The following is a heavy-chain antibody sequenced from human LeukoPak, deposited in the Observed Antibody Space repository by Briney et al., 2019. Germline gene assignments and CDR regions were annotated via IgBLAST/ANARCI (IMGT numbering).Heavy chain of an antibody. D-gene: IGHD5-24*01. J-gene: IGHJ3*02. V-gene: IGHV3-21*01. CDR1: GFTFSSYS. CDR2: ISSSSSYI. Sequence: GGSLRLSCAASGFTFSSYSMNWGRQAPGKGLEWVSSISSSSSYIYYADSVKGRLTISRDNAKNPLYLQMNSLRAEDTAVYYCASDHTTKRWLPYGDAFDIWGQGTMVTVSS. CDR3: ASDHTTKRWLPYGDAFDI.